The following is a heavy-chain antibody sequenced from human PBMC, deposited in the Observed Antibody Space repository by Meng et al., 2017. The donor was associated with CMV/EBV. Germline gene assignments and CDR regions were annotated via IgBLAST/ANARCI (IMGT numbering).Heavy chain of an antibody. V-gene: IGHV3-30*19. J-gene: IGHJ6*02. CDR3: ARDQYYGMDV. Sequence: GGSLRLSCATSGFALSSYGMHWVRQPPGKGLEWVAVISYDGSNKYYAESVKGRVTISRDISKNTVYVQMNSLRPEVTAVYYCARDQYYGMDVWGQGTTVTVSS. CDR2: ISYDGSNK. CDR1: GFALSSYG.